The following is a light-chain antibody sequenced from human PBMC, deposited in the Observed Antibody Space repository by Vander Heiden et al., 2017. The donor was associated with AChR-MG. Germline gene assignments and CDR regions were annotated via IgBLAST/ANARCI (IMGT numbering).Light chain of an antibody. Sequence: DIEMTQSPSSLSASVGDRVTITCRASQTFSSYINWYQQKPGKVPKLLIYAASNLRSGVPSRFSDSGSGTDFTLTITRLQPDDFATYYCQQRDTSPLTFGGGTKVDIK. CDR3: QQRDTSPLT. CDR2: AAS. CDR1: QTFSSY. V-gene: IGKV1-39*01. J-gene: IGKJ4*01.